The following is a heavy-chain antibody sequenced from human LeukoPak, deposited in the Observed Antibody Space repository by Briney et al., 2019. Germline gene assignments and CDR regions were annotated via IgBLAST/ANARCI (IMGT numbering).Heavy chain of an antibody. J-gene: IGHJ3*02. V-gene: IGHV1-18*01. CDR1: GYTFTSYG. D-gene: IGHD2-2*01. Sequence: ASVKVSCKASGYTFTSYGISWVRQAPGQGLEWMGWISAYNGNTNYAQKLQGRVTMTTDTSTSTAYMELSSLRSEDTAVYYCARQLPAAGDAFDIWGQGTMVTVSS. CDR2: ISAYNGNT. CDR3: ARQLPAAGDAFDI.